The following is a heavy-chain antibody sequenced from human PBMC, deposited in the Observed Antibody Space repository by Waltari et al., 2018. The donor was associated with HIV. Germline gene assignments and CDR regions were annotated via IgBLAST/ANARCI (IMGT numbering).Heavy chain of an antibody. CDR3: ARPYCSGGSCDDYFDY. Sequence: QLQLQESGPGLVKPSETLSLTCTVSGRPISSSSYYLGWIRPPPGKGLEWIGSIYYSGSTYYNPSLKSRVTISVDTSKNQFSLKLSSVTAADTAVYYCARPYCSGGSCDDYFDYWGQGTLVTVSS. J-gene: IGHJ4*02. D-gene: IGHD2-15*01. CDR1: GRPISSSSYY. V-gene: IGHV4-39*01. CDR2: IYYSGST.